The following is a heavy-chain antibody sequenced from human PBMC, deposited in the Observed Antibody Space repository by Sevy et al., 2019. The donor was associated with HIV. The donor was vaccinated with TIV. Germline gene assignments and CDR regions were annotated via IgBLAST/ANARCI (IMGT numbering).Heavy chain of an antibody. Sequence: ASVKVSCKVSGYTFSTYSLTWVRQAPGQGLKGRGWITLHNGDTNYPQKLQGRFTMITDTSTSTAYMELRSLRSDDTAVYYCARAYCSGGRCYSLAYWGQGTLVTVSS. D-gene: IGHD2-15*01. V-gene: IGHV1-18*01. CDR3: ARAYCSGGRCYSLAY. CDR1: GYTFSTYS. J-gene: IGHJ4*02. CDR2: ITLHNGDT.